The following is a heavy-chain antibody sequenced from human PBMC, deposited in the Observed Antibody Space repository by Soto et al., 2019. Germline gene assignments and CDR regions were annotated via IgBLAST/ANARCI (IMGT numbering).Heavy chain of an antibody. V-gene: IGHV4-31*02. CDR1: GGSISSGGYY. Sequence: SEPLSLTXTVSGGSISSGGYYWSWIRQHTGKGLEWNGYIYYSGSTYYNPSLKSRVTISVDTSKNQFSLKVSSVTAADTAGYCCARGRHVDYYYYGMDVWGQGTTVTVSS. J-gene: IGHJ6*02. CDR2: IYYSGST. CDR3: ARGRHVDYYYYGMDV.